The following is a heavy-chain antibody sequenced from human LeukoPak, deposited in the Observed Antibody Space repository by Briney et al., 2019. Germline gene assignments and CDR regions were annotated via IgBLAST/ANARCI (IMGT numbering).Heavy chain of an antibody. V-gene: IGHV3-23*01. Sequence: GGSLRLSCAASGFTISSYAMSWVRQAPGKGLEWVSSLSGSGGTTYYADSVKGRFTISRDNSKNTLYLQMNSLRAEDSAIYYCAKEKSYDSLTGYFDCWGQGTLVTVSS. CDR3: AKEKSYDSLTGYFDC. D-gene: IGHD3-9*01. CDR2: LSGSGGTT. J-gene: IGHJ4*02. CDR1: GFTISSYA.